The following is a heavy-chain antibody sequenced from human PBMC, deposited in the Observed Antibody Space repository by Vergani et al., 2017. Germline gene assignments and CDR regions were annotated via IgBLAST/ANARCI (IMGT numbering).Heavy chain of an antibody. CDR2: VEDSGYF. J-gene: IGHJ5*02. V-gene: IGHV4-59*12. CDR3: ARGNCGVNCPKYNWLAP. CDR1: GGSLSGYY. D-gene: IGHD2-21*01. Sequence: QVQLQESGPGLVRPSETLSLTCTVSGGSLSGYYWNWIRQTPGEGLEWIGYVEDSGYFNYNPSLKTRVSMSSDTSNNQFSLSLSSVTAADTAVYYCARGNCGVNCPKYNWLAPWGRGILVTVSS.